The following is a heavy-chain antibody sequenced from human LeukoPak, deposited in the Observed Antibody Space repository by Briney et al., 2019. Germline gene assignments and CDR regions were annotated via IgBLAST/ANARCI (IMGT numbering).Heavy chain of an antibody. CDR1: GYSFTSYW. J-gene: IGHJ3*02. CDR3: ARQKDYDIYAFDI. V-gene: IGHV5-51*01. D-gene: IGHD3-9*01. Sequence: GESLKISCKGSGYSFTSYWIGWVRQMPGKGLEWMGIIYPGDSDTRYSPPFQGQVTISADKSIRTAYLQWSSLKASDTAMYYCARQKDYDIYAFDIWGQGTMVTVSS. CDR2: IYPGDSDT.